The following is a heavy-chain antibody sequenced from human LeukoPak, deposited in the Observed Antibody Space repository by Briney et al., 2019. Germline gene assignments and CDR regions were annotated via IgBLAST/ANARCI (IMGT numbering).Heavy chain of an antibody. CDR1: GGSISSYY. Sequence: PSETLSLTCTVSGGSISSYYWSWIRQPPGKGLEWIGYIYYTGSINYNPSLKSRASISLDTSKNLCSLRLSSVTAADTAVYYCARHAIYSGGYSYWFDPWGLGTLVTVSS. CDR3: ARHAIYSGGYSYWFDP. V-gene: IGHV4-59*08. CDR2: IYYTGSI. D-gene: IGHD1-26*01. J-gene: IGHJ5*02.